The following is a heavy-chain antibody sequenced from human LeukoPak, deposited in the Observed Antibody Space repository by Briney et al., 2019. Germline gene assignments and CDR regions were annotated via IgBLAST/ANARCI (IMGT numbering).Heavy chain of an antibody. V-gene: IGHV4-31*03. D-gene: IGHD5-12*01. Sequence: SETLSLTCTVSGGSISSGGYYWSWIRQHPGKGLEWIGYIYYSGSTYYNPSLKSRVTISVDTSKHQFSLKLSSVTAADTAVYYCARDRGPYSGYDSYYFDYWGQGTLVTVSS. CDR3: ARDRGPYSGYDSYYFDY. CDR2: IYYSGST. CDR1: GGSISSGGYY. J-gene: IGHJ4*02.